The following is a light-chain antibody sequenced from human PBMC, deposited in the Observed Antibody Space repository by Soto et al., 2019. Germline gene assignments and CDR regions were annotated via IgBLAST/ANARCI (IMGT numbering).Light chain of an antibody. CDR2: AAS. J-gene: IGKJ2*01. CDR1: QGIRND. V-gene: IGKV1-17*01. CDR3: LQQSSYPYT. Sequence: DIQMTQSPSSLSASVGDRVTITCRASQGIRNDLAWYQQKPGKAPMRLIDAASSLHSGVPSRFSGSGSGTEFTLTINSLQSEDFATYYRLQQSSYPYTFGQGTKLEIK.